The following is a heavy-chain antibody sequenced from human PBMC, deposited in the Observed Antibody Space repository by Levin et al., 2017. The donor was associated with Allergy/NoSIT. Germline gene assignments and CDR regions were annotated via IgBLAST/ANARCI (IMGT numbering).Heavy chain of an antibody. CDR3: AKDWTANYGMDV. V-gene: IGHV3-30*18. CDR2: ISYDGSNK. D-gene: IGHD5-18*01. Sequence: GGSLRLSCAASGFTFSSYGMHWVRQAPGKGLEWVAVISYDGSNKYYADSVKGRFTISRDNSKNTLYLQMNSLRAEDTAVYYCAKDWTANYGMDVWGQGTTVTVSS. J-gene: IGHJ6*02. CDR1: GFTFSSYG.